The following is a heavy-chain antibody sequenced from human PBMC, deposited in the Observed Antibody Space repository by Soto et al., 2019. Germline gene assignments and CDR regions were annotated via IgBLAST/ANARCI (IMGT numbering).Heavy chain of an antibody. CDR3: AREGATVVTGRFDY. CDR1: GFTFSSYS. V-gene: IGHV3-21*01. CDR2: ITSGSSYI. Sequence: EVQLVESGGGLVKPGGSLRLSCAASGFTFSSYSMNWVRQAPGKGLEWVSSITSGSSYIYYADSVKGRFTISRDNAKNSVYLHMNSRRAEDTAVYYCAREGATVVTGRFDYWGQGTLVTVSS. D-gene: IGHD4-17*01. J-gene: IGHJ4*02.